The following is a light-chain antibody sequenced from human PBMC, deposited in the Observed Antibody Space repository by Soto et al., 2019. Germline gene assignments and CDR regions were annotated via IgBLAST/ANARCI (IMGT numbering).Light chain of an antibody. CDR1: SGHSSYA. CDR2: LNSAGSH. J-gene: IGLJ1*01. CDR3: QTWGTGIQV. V-gene: IGLV4-69*01. Sequence: QPVLTQSPSASASLGASVKLTCTLSSGHSSYAIAWPQQQPEKGPRYLMKLNSAGSHSKGDGIPDRFSGSSSGAERYLTISSLQSEDEADYYCQTWGTGIQVFGTGTKLTVL.